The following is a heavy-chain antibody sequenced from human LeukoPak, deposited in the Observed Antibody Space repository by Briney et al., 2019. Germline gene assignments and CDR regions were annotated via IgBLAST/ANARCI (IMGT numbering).Heavy chain of an antibody. J-gene: IGHJ4*02. CDR3: ARVYLERLTAGYFDH. CDR2: ISDSGGST. V-gene: IGHV3-23*01. CDR1: GFTFSSYA. D-gene: IGHD2-8*01. Sequence: GGSLRLSCAASGFTFSSYAMNWVRQAPGKGLEWVSTISDSGGSTYDADSVRGRFIISRDNSKNTLYLQMNSLRDEDSAAYYCARVYLERLTAGYFDHWGQGTWVTVSP.